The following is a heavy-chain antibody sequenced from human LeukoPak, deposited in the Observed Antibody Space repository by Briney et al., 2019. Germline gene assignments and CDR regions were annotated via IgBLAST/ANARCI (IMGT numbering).Heavy chain of an antibody. CDR1: GFTVSSND. D-gene: IGHD2-21*01. CDR2: INRDGSRI. Sequence: GGSLRLSCAASGFTVSSNDMSWVRQAPGKGLVWVSRINRDGSRIDHADSVRGRFTISRDNAKNTLYLQMNSLGVEDTAVYYCVRDFVGPDEYWGQGTQVTVSS. J-gene: IGHJ4*02. CDR3: VRDFVGPDEY. V-gene: IGHV3-74*01.